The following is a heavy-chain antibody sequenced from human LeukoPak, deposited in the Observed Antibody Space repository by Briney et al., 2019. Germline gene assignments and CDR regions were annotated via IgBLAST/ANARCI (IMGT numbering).Heavy chain of an antibody. CDR1: GFTFSSYS. V-gene: IGHV3-21*01. CDR2: ISSSSSYI. Sequence: GGSLRLSCEASGFTFSSYSMNWVRQAPGKGLEWVSSISSSSSYIYYADSVKGRFTISRDNAKNSLYLQMNSLRAEDTAVYYCARDDRGYDFWSGYYPTTNNYGMDVWGQGTTVTVSS. D-gene: IGHD3-3*01. CDR3: ARDDRGYDFWSGYYPTTNNYGMDV. J-gene: IGHJ6*02.